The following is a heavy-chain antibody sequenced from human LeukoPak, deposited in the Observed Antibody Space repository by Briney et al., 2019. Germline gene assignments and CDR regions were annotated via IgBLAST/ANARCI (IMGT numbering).Heavy chain of an antibody. CDR1: GDSNSSHY. CDR2: IYYTGRA. D-gene: IGHD3-3*01. Sequence: SETLSLTCTVSGDSNSSHYWNWIRQPPGKGLEWIGYIYYTGRANYNPSLKSRVAISVDTSKNQFSLKLSSVTAADTAVYYCASGGMYYDFWSGYYPNYYVDVWGKGTTVTVSS. J-gene: IGHJ6*03. CDR3: ASGGMYYDFWSGYYPNYYVDV. V-gene: IGHV4-59*11.